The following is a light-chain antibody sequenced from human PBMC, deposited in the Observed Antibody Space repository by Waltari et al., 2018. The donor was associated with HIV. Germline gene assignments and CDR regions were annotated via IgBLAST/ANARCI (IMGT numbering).Light chain of an antibody. Sequence: EIVMTQSPATLSVSPGERATLSCRASQSIAKNLAWYQQKPGQAPRLLIYGVSTRATGIPARFSGSGSWTEFTLTISSLQSEDFAVYYCQQYDNWPPWTFGQWTKVEI. CDR3: QQYDNWPPWT. CDR1: QSIAKN. J-gene: IGKJ1*01. V-gene: IGKV3-15*01. CDR2: GVS.